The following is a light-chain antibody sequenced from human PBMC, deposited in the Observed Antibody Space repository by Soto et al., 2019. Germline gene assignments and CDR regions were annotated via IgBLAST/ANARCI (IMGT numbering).Light chain of an antibody. CDR2: DAS. V-gene: IGKV3D-15*01. CDR1: QSVDSK. J-gene: IGKJ4*01. CDR3: QQYYVWNT. Sequence: IVMTQSPATLSVSPGERAIFSCRASQSVDSKLAWYQQKPGQAPRLLIYDASTRATGIPARFSGSGSGTEFTLTISSLQSEDCAIYYCQQYYVWNTFGGGTKV.